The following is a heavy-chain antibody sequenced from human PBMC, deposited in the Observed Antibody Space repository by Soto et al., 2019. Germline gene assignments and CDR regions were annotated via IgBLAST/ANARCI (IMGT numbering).Heavy chain of an antibody. D-gene: IGHD3-10*01. CDR1: GFTFSSYA. Sequence: EVQLLESGGGLVQPGGSLRLSCAASGFTFSSYAMSWVRQAPGKGLEWVSAISGSGGSTYYADSVKGRFIISRDNSKNTLYLQMNSLRAEDTAVYYCAKDTMELEEYGMDVWGQGTTVTVSS. CDR2: ISGSGGST. CDR3: AKDTMELEEYGMDV. V-gene: IGHV3-23*01. J-gene: IGHJ6*02.